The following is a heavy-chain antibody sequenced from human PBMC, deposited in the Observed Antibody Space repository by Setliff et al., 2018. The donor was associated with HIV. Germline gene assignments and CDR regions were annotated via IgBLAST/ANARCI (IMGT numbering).Heavy chain of an antibody. J-gene: IGHJ3*01. Sequence: KASETLSLTCAVSGGSFSVYYWSWIRQPPGKGLEWIGEINHSGSTNYNPSLKSRITISVDTSKDQFSLKLSSVTAADTAVYYCARGARLLTAYIDRWDYYYMRVWGQGTMVTVS. CDR1: GGSFSVYY. V-gene: IGHV4-34*01. CDR2: INHSGST. D-gene: IGHD3-9*01. CDR3: ARGARLLTAYIDRWDYYYMRV.